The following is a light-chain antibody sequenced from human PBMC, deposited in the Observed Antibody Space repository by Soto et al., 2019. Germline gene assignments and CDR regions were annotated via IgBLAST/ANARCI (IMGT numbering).Light chain of an antibody. CDR1: SSDVGGYNY. V-gene: IGLV2-14*01. CDR3: SSYSSSSTLV. J-gene: IGLJ2*01. Sequence: QSVLAQPASVSGSPGQSITMSCTGTSSDVGGYNYVSWYQQHPGKAPKLMIYDVSNRPSGVSNRFSGSKSGNTASLTISGLQAEAEADYYCSSYSSSSTLVFGGGTKLTVL. CDR2: DVS.